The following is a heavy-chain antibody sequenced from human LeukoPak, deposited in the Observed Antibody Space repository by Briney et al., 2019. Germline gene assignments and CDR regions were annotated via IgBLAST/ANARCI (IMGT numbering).Heavy chain of an antibody. D-gene: IGHD3-10*01. J-gene: IGHJ5*02. V-gene: IGHV4-61*02. CDR2: IYTSGST. CDR1: GGSISSGSYY. Sequence: SETLSPTCTVSGGSISSGSYYWSWIRQPAGKGLEWIGRIYTSGSTNYNPSLKSRVTISVYTSKNQFSLKLSSVTAADTAVYYCARDVLLWFGELEGWFDPWGQGTLVTVSS. CDR3: ARDVLLWFGELEGWFDP.